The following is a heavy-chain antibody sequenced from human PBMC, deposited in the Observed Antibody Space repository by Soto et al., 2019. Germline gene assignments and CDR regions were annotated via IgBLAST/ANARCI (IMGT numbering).Heavy chain of an antibody. CDR3: VSGQYLLPPPTDLTMGYYYGMDV. CDR1: GYSFTTDW. V-gene: IGHV5-51*01. D-gene: IGHD2-2*01. Sequence: GESLKISCKGSGYSFTTDWIGWVRQMPGKGLEWMGITYPGNSDTRYSPSFQGQVTISADKSIRTAYLQWSGLKASDTAMYYYVSGQYLLPPPTDLTMGYYYGMDVWGQGTTVTVSS. J-gene: IGHJ6*02. CDR2: TYPGNSDT.